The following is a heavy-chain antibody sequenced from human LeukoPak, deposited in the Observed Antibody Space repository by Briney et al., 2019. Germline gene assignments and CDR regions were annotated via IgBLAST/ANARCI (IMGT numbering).Heavy chain of an antibody. Sequence: GGSLRLSCAPSGSTFNTYARHGFRQAPGKGRGGVAVVSYDGGAKYYADSVKGRFTISRDNSKNTVDLQMYSLRAEDSAVYYCARSLGSGWIHLVEYWGQGTLVTVS. V-gene: IGHV3-30*03. CDR2: VSYDGGAK. CDR1: GSTFNTYA. CDR3: ARSLGSGWIHLVEY. D-gene: IGHD6-19*01. J-gene: IGHJ4*02.